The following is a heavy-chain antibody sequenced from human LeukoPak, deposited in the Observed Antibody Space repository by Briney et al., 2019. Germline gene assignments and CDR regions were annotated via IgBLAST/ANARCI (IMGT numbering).Heavy chain of an antibody. CDR2: ISAYNGNT. CDR1: GYTFITYG. J-gene: IGHJ5*02. Sequence: GASVKVSCKASGYTFITYGISWVRQAPGQGLEWMGWISAYNGNTNYAQKLQGRVTMTTDTSTSTAYMELRSLRSDDTAMYYCASSGTGYCSGGSCSQNWFDPWGQGTLVTVSS. CDR3: ASSGTGYCSGGSCSQNWFDP. V-gene: IGHV1-18*01. D-gene: IGHD2-15*01.